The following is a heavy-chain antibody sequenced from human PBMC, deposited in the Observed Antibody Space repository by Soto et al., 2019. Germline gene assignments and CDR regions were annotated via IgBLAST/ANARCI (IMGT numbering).Heavy chain of an antibody. J-gene: IGHJ4*02. CDR2: ISAYNGNT. Sequence: ALVKGSCKASGYTFTSYGSSWVRQAPGQGLEWMGWISAYNGNTNYAQKLQGRVTMTTDTSTSTAYMELRSLRSDDTAVYYCAGENTEAPYFAYWGKGTLVPVSP. CDR3: AGENTEAPYFAY. V-gene: IGHV1-18*01. CDR1: GYTFTSYG.